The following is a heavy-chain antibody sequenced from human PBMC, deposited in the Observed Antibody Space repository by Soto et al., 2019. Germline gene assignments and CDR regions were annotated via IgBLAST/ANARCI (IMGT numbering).Heavy chain of an antibody. J-gene: IGHJ6*02. CDR3: ARGVGYCSGGSCYSGYYGMDV. Sequence: SETLSLTCTVSGGSISSSSYYWGWIRQPPGKGLEWIGRIYYSGSTYYNPSLKSRVTISVDTSKNQFSLKLSSVTAADTAVYYCARGVGYCSGGSCYSGYYGMDVWGQGTTVTVSS. D-gene: IGHD2-15*01. V-gene: IGHV4-39*07. CDR2: IYYSGST. CDR1: GGSISSSSYY.